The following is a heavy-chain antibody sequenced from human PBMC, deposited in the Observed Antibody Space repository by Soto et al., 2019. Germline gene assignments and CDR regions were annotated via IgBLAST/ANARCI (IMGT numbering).Heavy chain of an antibody. V-gene: IGHV1-69*18. D-gene: IGHD3-10*01. J-gene: IGHJ4*02. CDR3: ARDGGFGELKY. CDR1: GDTFSGYP. CDR2: IIPVFGTT. Sequence: QVQLVQSGAELKKPGSSVKVSCKASGDTFSGYPINWVRQAPGEGIEWMGRIIPVFGTTNDAQRFEGRVTFTADQSTNTAYMELRGLLSEDTAVYYCARDGGFGELKYWGPGTLVTVSS.